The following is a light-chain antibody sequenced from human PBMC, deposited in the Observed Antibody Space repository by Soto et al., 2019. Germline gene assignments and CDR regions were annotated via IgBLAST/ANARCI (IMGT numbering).Light chain of an antibody. CDR2: GAS. Sequence: EVGLTQSPGTLSLSPGERATLSCRASQGVTTAYLAWYQHKPGQAPRLLIYGASNRATGIPDRFSGSGSGTDFTLTISRLEPEDFAVYSGQQYGDYPLFTFGPGTKVDLK. V-gene: IGKV3-20*01. J-gene: IGKJ3*01. CDR1: QGVTTAY. CDR3: QQYGDYPLFT.